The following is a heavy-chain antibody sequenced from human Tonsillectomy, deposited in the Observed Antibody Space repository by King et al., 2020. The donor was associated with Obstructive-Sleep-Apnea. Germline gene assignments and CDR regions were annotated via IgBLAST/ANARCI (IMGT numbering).Heavy chain of an antibody. V-gene: IGHV3-48*04. CDR2: ISSSGRTI. D-gene: IGHD1-1*01. J-gene: IGHJ4*02. Sequence: VQLVESGGGLVQPGESLRLSCAASGFTFSDYSMNWVRQAPGKGLEWVAYISSSGRTIYSADSVKGRCTISRDNAKNSLYLQLSSLRAEDTAIYYCARDPGGFDPLYWGQGTLVTVSS. CDR1: GFTFSDYS. CDR3: ARDPGGFDPLY.